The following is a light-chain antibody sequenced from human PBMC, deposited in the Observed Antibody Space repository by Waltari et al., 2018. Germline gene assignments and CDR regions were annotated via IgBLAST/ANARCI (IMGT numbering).Light chain of an antibody. J-gene: IGKJ2*01. CDR2: GAS. CDR3: QEVNNWFT. CDR1: QTIGNN. Sequence: EIVMTQSPATLSMSPGERATLPCRASQTIGNNLLWYQQKPGQTPRLLSYGASTRATGIPARFSGSGAGTEFTLTITSLQSEDFAVYYCQEVNNWFTFGQGTKLESK. V-gene: IGKV3-15*01.